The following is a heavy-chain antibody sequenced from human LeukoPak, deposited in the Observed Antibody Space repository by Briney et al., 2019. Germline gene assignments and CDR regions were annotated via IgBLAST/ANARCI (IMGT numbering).Heavy chain of an antibody. Sequence: SVKVSCKASGGTFSSYAISWVRQAPGQGLEWMGGIIPIFGTANYAQKFQGRVTITADESTSTAYMELSSLRSEDTAVYYCARGDHYYGPGSYYYYYYMDVWGKGTTVTVSS. CDR1: GGTFSSYA. J-gene: IGHJ6*03. V-gene: IGHV1-69*01. D-gene: IGHD3-10*01. CDR3: ARGDHYYGPGSYYYYYYMDV. CDR2: IIPIFGTA.